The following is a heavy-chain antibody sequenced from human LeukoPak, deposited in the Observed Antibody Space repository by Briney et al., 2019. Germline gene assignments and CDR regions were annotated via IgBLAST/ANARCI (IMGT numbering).Heavy chain of an antibody. CDR2: ISWNSGSL. Sequence: GRSLRLSCTASGFTFDDYAMHWVRQAPGKGLEWVSGISWNSGSLGYADSVKGRFTISRDNAKNSLYLQMNSLRAEDTAVYYCARGAAPTHIWGQGTLVTVSS. CDR3: ARGAAPTHI. V-gene: IGHV3-9*01. CDR1: GFTFDDYA. D-gene: IGHD6-6*01. J-gene: IGHJ4*02.